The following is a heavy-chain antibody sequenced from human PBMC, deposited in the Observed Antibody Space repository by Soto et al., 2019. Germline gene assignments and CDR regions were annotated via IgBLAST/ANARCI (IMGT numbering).Heavy chain of an antibody. CDR2: ISGSSNYI. CDR1: GFTFSNYN. D-gene: IGHD4-17*01. V-gene: IGHV3-21*01. J-gene: IGHJ5*02. Sequence: EVQLVESGGGLVKPGGSLRLSCAVSGFTFSNYNMNWVRQAPGKGLEWVSSISGSSNYIYYADSVKGRFTISRDNATNLLYLQMNSLRAEDTAVYYWAGGSYGPSWCDPWGQGTLVTVSS. CDR3: AGGSYGPSWCDP.